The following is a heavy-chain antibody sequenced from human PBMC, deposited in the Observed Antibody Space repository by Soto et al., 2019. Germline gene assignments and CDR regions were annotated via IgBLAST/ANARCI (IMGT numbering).Heavy chain of an antibody. J-gene: IGHJ5*02. Sequence: GGSVRLSCAASGFTFSSYGMHWVRQAPGKGLEWVAVISYDGSNKYYADSVKGRFTISRDNSKNTLYLQMNSLRAEDTAVYYCAKDVPPGGGLDWFDPWGQGTLVTVSS. CDR3: AKDVPPGGGLDWFDP. V-gene: IGHV3-30*18. CDR1: GFTFSSYG. CDR2: ISYDGSNK. D-gene: IGHD3-16*01.